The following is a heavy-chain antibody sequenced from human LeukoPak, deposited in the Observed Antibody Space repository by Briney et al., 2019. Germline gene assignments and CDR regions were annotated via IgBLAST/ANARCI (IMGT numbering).Heavy chain of an antibody. CDR3: ARGIPPRGGHFDY. J-gene: IGHJ4*02. CDR1: GYSISSGYY. CDR2: IYHSGST. D-gene: IGHD3-16*01. Sequence: SETLSLTCAVSGYSISSGYYWGWIRQPPGKGLEWIGSIYHSGSTYYNPSLKSRVTISVDTSKNQFSLKLSPVTAADTAVYYCARGIPPRGGHFDYWGQGTLVTVSS. V-gene: IGHV4-38-2*01.